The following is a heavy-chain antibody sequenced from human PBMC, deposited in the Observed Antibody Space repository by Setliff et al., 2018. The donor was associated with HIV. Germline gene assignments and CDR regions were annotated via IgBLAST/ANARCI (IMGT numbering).Heavy chain of an antibody. CDR2: VGPEDGHT. CDR1: VYSFRHNF. J-gene: IGHJ5*02. V-gene: IGHV1-69-2*01. Sequence: VKVSCMHSVYSFRHNFMHRVKQTPEKGLEWVGVVGPEDGHTIYASNFQGRVTMAADMSTDTAYMELSSLTFDDTAVYYCATDLFRHQHLVPYFDPRGQGTQVIVSA. D-gene: IGHD2-21*01. CDR3: ATDLFRHQHLVPYFDP.